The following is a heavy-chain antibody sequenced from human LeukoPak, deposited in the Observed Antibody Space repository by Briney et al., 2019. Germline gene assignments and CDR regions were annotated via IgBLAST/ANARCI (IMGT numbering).Heavy chain of an antibody. Sequence: KPSETLSLTGAVYGGSFSGYYWSWIRQPPGKGLEWIGEINHSGSTNYNPSLKSRVTISVDTSKNQFSLKLSSVTAADTAVYYCARGRGYYYDSSGYHYWGQGTLVTVSS. CDR3: ARGRGYYYDSSGYHY. V-gene: IGHV4-34*01. D-gene: IGHD3-22*01. CDR2: INHSGST. CDR1: GGSFSGYY. J-gene: IGHJ4*02.